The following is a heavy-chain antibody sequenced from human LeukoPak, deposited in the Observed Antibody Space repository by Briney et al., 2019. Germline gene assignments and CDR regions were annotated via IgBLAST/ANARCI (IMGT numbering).Heavy chain of an antibody. CDR2: IIPIFGTA. CDR1: GGTFSSYA. Sequence: SVKVSCKASGGTFSSYAISWVRQAPGQGLEWMGGIIPIFGTANYAQKFQGRVTITTDESTSTAYMELSSLRSEDTAVYYCARGRVTMIRMIGAFDIWGQGTMVTVSS. J-gene: IGHJ3*02. V-gene: IGHV1-69*05. CDR3: ARGRVTMIRMIGAFDI. D-gene: IGHD3-22*01.